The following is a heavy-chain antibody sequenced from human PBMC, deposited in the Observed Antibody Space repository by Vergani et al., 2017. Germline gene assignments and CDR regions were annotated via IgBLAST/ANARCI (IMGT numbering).Heavy chain of an antibody. CDR1: GGTFSSYA. CDR3: ARDQGDYGDYVADDAFDL. J-gene: IGHJ3*01. Sequence: QVQLVQSGAEVKKPGSSVKVSCKASGGTFSSYAISWVRQAPGQGLEWMGGIIPIFGTANYAQKFQGRVTITADESTSTAYMELSSLRSEDTAVYYCARDQGDYGDYVADDAFDLWGQGTMVTVSS. D-gene: IGHD4-17*01. V-gene: IGHV1-69*01. CDR2: IIPIFGTA.